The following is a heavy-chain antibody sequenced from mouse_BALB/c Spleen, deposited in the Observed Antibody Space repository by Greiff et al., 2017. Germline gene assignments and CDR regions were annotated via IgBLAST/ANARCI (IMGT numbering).Heavy chain of an antibody. Sequence: QVQLQQPGAELVKPGASVKLSCKASGYTFTSYWMHWVKQRPGQGLEWIGEIDPSDSYTNYNQKFKGKAKLTVEKSSSTVYLELSRLTSDDSAVYYCARGDYDGYFDYWGQGTTLTVSS. J-gene: IGHJ2*01. CDR3: ARGDYDGYFDY. CDR1: GYTFTSYW. D-gene: IGHD2-4*01. V-gene: IGHV1-69*02. CDR2: IDPSDSYT.